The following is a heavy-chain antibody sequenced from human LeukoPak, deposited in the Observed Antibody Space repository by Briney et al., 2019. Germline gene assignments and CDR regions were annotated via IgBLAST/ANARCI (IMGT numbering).Heavy chain of an antibody. D-gene: IGHD2/OR15-2a*01. CDR3: AKSQYLPFDVFEF. CDR2: IKQDGSEK. J-gene: IGHJ3*01. V-gene: IGHV3-7*01. CDR1: GFTFSSYW. Sequence: GGSLRLSCAASGFTFSSYWMSWVRQAPGKGLVWVANIKQDGSEKYYVDFLKGRFSISRDNAKNSLFLQMSSLRVEDTAIYYCAKSQYLPFDVFEFWGQGTKVTVSS.